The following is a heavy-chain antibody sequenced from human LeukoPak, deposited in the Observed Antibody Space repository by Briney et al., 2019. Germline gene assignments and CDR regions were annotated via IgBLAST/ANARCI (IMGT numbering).Heavy chain of an antibody. CDR1: GYTFTSYY. Sequence: GASVKVSCKASGYTFTSYYMHWVRQAPGQGLEWMGIINPSGGSTSYTQKFQGRVTMTRDTSTSTVYMELSSLRSEDTAVYYCSRQWLRQDVPSGYWGQGTLVTVSS. J-gene: IGHJ4*02. V-gene: IGHV1-46*01. CDR2: INPSGGST. D-gene: IGHD6-19*01. CDR3: SRQWLRQDVPSGY.